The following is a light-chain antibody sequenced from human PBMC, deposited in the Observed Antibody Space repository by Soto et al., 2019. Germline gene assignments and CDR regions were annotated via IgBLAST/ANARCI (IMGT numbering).Light chain of an antibody. V-gene: IGKV1-9*01. J-gene: IGKJ3*01. Sequence: DIQLTQSPSFLSASVGDRVTITCRASQGINSYFAWYQQKPGRAPNLLIYGTSTLQSRVPPRFSVSGSGTEFTLTISSLQPEDFAMYFCQQLDSYPPTFGPGTKVDIK. CDR2: GTS. CDR3: QQLDSYPPT. CDR1: QGINSY.